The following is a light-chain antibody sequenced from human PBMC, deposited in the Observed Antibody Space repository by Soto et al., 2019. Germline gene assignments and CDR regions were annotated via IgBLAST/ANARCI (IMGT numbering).Light chain of an antibody. CDR3: SSYTSSSPVV. J-gene: IGLJ2*01. Sequence: ALTQPASVSGSPGQSITISCTGTSSDVGGYNYVSWYQQHPGKAPKLMIYEVSNRPSGVSNRFSGSKSGNTASLTISGLQAEDEADYYCSSYTSSSPVVFGGGTKVTVL. V-gene: IGLV2-14*01. CDR1: SSDVGGYNY. CDR2: EVS.